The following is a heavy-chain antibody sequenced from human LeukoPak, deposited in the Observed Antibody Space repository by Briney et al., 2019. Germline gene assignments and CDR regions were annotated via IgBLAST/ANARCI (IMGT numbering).Heavy chain of an antibody. D-gene: IGHD5-18*01. Sequence: ASVKVSCKASGYTFTSYGISWVRQAPGQGLEWMGWISAYNDNTNYAQKLQGRVTMTTDTSTSTAYMELSSLRSEDTAVYYCARGYSYGYAPYWGQGTLVTVSS. V-gene: IGHV1-18*01. CDR1: GYTFTSYG. CDR2: ISAYNDNT. J-gene: IGHJ4*02. CDR3: ARGYSYGYAPY.